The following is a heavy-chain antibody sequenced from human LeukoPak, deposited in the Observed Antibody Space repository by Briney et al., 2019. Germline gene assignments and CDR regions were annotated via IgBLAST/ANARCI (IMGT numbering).Heavy chain of an antibody. Sequence: PETLSLTCTVSGGSINSYYWSWLRQPAERGLEWIGRIYASGSTTYNPSLRSRVAISMDTSKNQFSLRLTFVTAADTAVYYCTRDSGTTGVVKFDPWGQGILVTVSS. D-gene: IGHD4-23*01. V-gene: IGHV4-4*07. CDR1: GGSINSYY. CDR2: IYASGST. J-gene: IGHJ5*02. CDR3: TRDSGTTGVVKFDP.